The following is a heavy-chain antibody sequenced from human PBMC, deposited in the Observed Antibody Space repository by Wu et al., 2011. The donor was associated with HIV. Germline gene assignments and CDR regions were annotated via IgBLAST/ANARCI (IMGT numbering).Heavy chain of an antibody. CDR1: GGTFSNYV. Sequence: QVQLVQSGAEVKKPGSSVKVSCKPSGGTFSNYVISWVRQAPGQGLEWLGRIIPILGTTKYPQKIQGRVTITADESTSTAYMELSSLRSEDTAVYYCATDPTIVGEGWGQGTRVTVSS. D-gene: IGHD2/OR15-2a*01. J-gene: IGHJ1*01. V-gene: IGHV1-69*11. CDR2: IIPILGTT. CDR3: ATDPTIVGEG.